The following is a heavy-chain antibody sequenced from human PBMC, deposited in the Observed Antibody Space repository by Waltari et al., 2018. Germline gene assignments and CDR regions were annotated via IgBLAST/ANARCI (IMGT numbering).Heavy chain of an antibody. Sequence: EVQWLESGGGLVQPGGSLRLSCAASGFTFSSYAMSWVRQAPGKGLEWVSSITAGAGNPYYADSVKGRFTISRDNSKNTLYLQMDGLRAEDTAVYYCTKRTMGGAQYFDSWGQGTLVTVSS. CDR2: ITAGAGNP. J-gene: IGHJ4*02. CDR3: TKRTMGGAQYFDS. V-gene: IGHV3-23*01. CDR1: GFTFSSYA. D-gene: IGHD2-21*01.